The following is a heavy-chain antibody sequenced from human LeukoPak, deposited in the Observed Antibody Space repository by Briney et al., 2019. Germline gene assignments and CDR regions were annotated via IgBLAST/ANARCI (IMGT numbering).Heavy chain of an antibody. CDR1: GFTFSSYG. V-gene: IGHV3-30*02. Sequence: GGSLRLSCAASGFTFSSYGMHWVRQAPGKGLEWVAFIRYDGSNKYYADSVKGRFTISRDNSKNTLYLQMNSLRAEDTAVYHCAKIPDDPNRFDYWGQGTLVTVSS. D-gene: IGHD5-24*01. CDR2: IRYDGSNK. J-gene: IGHJ4*02. CDR3: AKIPDDPNRFDY.